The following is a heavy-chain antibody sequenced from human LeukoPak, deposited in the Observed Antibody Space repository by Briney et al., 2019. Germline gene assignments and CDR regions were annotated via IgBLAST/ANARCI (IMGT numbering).Heavy chain of an antibody. CDR3: ARGRKLLWFGELLSNNWFDP. CDR1: GGSFSGYY. Sequence: SETLSLTCVVYGGSFSGYYWSWIRQPPGKGLEWIGEINHSGSTNYNPSLKSRVTISVDTSKNQFSLKLSSVTAADTAVYYCARGRKLLWFGELLSNNWFDPWGQGTLVTVSS. D-gene: IGHD3-10*01. J-gene: IGHJ5*02. CDR2: INHSGST. V-gene: IGHV4-34*01.